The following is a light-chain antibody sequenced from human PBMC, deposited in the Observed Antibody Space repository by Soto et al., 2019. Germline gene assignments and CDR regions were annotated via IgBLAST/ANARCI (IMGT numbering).Light chain of an antibody. V-gene: IGLV2-14*01. Sequence: QSVLTQPASVSGSPGQSITISCTGTSSDVGGYNYVSWYQQHPGKAPKLMIYEVSYRPSGVSNRFSGSKSGNAASLTISGLQAEDAADYYCSSYTSSNTLVFGTGTKLPVL. CDR2: EVS. CDR1: SSDVGGYNY. CDR3: SSYTSSNTLV. J-gene: IGLJ1*01.